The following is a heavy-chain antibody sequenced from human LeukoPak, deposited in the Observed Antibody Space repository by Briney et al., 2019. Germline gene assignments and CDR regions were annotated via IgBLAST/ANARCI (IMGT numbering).Heavy chain of an antibody. D-gene: IGHD6-13*01. CDR2: SYDGSKK. CDR3: AKDVPPAALDYYFDY. CDR1: GFTFRTYG. Sequence: GGSLRLSCAASGFTFRTYGMHWVRQAPGKGLEWVAVSYDGSKKDYADSVKGRFTISRDNSKNTLYLQMNSLGAEDTAVYYCAKDVPPAALDYYFDYWGQGTLVTVSS. J-gene: IGHJ4*02. V-gene: IGHV3-30*18.